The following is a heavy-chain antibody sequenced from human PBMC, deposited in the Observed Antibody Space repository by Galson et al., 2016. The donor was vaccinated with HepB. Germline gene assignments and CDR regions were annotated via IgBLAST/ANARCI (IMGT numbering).Heavy chain of an antibody. Sequence: SETLSLTCTVSNGSISTYYWSWIRQSPGKGLEWIGYIFNSGSTNYNPSLQSRLTMSVDTSKNHFSLKLTSVTAADTALYYCARETLGGAFDIWSQGTMVTVSS. V-gene: IGHV4-59*01. CDR1: NGSISTYY. D-gene: IGHD3-16*01. CDR2: IFNSGST. J-gene: IGHJ3*02. CDR3: ARETLGGAFDI.